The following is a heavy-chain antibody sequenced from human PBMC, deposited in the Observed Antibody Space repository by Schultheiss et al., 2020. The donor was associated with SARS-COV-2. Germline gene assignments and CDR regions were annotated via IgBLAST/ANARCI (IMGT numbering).Heavy chain of an antibody. D-gene: IGHD6-6*01. J-gene: IGHJ4*02. Sequence: SETLSLTCAVYGGSFRGYYWNWIRQPPGKGLEWIGEINHSGSTNYNPSLMSRLSISVDTSKNQFSLKVSSVTAADTAVYYCARGGAARQPPPVWGQGTLVTVSS. CDR1: GGSFRGYY. V-gene: IGHV4-34*01. CDR2: INHSGST. CDR3: ARGGAARQPPPV.